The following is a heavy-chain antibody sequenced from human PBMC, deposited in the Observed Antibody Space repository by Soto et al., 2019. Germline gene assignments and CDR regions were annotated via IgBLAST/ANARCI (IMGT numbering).Heavy chain of an antibody. Sequence: QVQLQQWGAGLLKPSETLSLTCAVYGGSFSGYYWSWIRQPPGKGLEWIGEINHSGSTNYNPSLKSRVTISVDTSKNQFSLKLSSVTAADTAVYYCAREAGYTKVVVGYYFDYWGQGTLVTVSS. CDR1: GGSFSGYY. CDR3: AREAGYTKVVVGYYFDY. CDR2: INHSGST. V-gene: IGHV4-34*01. J-gene: IGHJ4*02. D-gene: IGHD2-15*01.